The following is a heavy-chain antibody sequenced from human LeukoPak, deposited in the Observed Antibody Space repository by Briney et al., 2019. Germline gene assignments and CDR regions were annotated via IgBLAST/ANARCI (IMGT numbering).Heavy chain of an antibody. Sequence: GGSLRLPCAASGFPFSDYAMSWVRQAPAKGPEWVSGIFGDGAGTYYADSVKGRFTISRDNSKNALYLLLNSLGADDSAIYYCETFRGSESHTNDCMDVCGKGTTVIVSS. J-gene: IGHJ6*03. CDR2: IFGDGAGT. CDR1: GFPFSDYA. D-gene: IGHD3-10*01. CDR3: ETFRGSESHTNDCMDV. V-gene: IGHV3-23*01.